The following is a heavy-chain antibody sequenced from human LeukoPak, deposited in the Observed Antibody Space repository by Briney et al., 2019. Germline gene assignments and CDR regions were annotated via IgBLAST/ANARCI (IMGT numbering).Heavy chain of an antibody. Sequence: PGGALRLSCAASGFTFSSYSMNWVRQAPGKGLEWASSISSSSSYIYYADSVKGRFTISRDNAKNSLYLQMNSLRAEDTAVYYCARVHLRGLLFDYWGQGTLVTVSS. V-gene: IGHV3-21*01. D-gene: IGHD1-26*01. J-gene: IGHJ4*02. CDR2: ISSSSSYI. CDR1: GFTFSSYS. CDR3: ARVHLRGLLFDY.